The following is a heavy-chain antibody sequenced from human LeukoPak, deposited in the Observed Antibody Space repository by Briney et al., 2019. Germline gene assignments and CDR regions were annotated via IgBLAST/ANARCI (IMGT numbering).Heavy chain of an antibody. D-gene: IGHD3-3*01. Sequence: GASVKVSCKASGYTFTSYGISWVRQAPGQGLEWMGWISAYNGNTNYAQKLQGRVTMTTDTSTSTAYMELRSLRSDDTAVYYCARDQRFLEWLLLPDYYYMDVWGKGTTVTVSS. CDR1: GYTFTSYG. J-gene: IGHJ6*03. CDR3: ARDQRFLEWLLLPDYYYMDV. CDR2: ISAYNGNT. V-gene: IGHV1-18*01.